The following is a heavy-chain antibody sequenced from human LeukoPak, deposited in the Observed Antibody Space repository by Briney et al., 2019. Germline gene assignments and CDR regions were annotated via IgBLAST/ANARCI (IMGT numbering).Heavy chain of an antibody. D-gene: IGHD3-22*01. CDR2: ISSGSSYI. J-gene: IGHJ5*02. V-gene: IGHV3-21*04. CDR3: ARELHGDYYDTPGLGWFDP. Sequence: GGSLRLSCAASGFTFSRSSMNWVRQAPGKGLEWVSSISSGSSYIYYADSVKGRFTISRDNSKNTLYLQMNSLRAEDTALYHCARELHGDYYDTPGLGWFDPWGQGTLVTVSS. CDR1: GFTFSRSS.